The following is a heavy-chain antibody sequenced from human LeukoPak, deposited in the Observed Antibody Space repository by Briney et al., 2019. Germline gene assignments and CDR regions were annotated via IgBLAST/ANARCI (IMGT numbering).Heavy chain of an antibody. CDR3: AKDGLWIQLWLPNY. J-gene: IGHJ4*02. CDR2: ISGSGGST. D-gene: IGHD5-18*01. Sequence: PGGSLRLSCAASGFTFSSYAMSWVRQAPGRGLEWVSAISGSGGSTYYADSVKGRFTISRDNSKNTLYLQMNSLRAEDTAVYYCAKDGLWIQLWLPNYWGQGTLVTVSS. CDR1: GFTFSSYA. V-gene: IGHV3-23*01.